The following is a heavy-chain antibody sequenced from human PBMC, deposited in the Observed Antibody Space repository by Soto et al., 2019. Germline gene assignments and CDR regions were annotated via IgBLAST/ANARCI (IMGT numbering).Heavy chain of an antibody. D-gene: IGHD3-22*01. V-gene: IGHV1-69*01. Sequence: QVQLVQSGAEVKKPGSSVKVSCKASGGTFSSYAISWVRQAPGQWLEWMGGIIPIFGTANYAQKFQGRVTITADESTSTAYMERSSLRSEDTPVYYCARETYYYDSSGWGGHYFDYWGQGTLVTVSS. CDR2: IIPIFGTA. CDR3: ARETYYYDSSGWGGHYFDY. J-gene: IGHJ4*02. CDR1: GGTFSSYA.